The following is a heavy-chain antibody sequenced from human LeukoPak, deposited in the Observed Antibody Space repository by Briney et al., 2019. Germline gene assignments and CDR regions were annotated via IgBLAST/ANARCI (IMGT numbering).Heavy chain of an antibody. CDR1: GGSVSSTNW. Sequence: SETLSLTCAVSGGSVSSTNWWSCVRQSPGKGLEWIGEVFHTGSTSYNASLKSRVTISLDKSGNQLSLQLRSVTAADTAVYFCARAPFSYYALDIWGQGTTVTVSS. J-gene: IGHJ6*02. CDR2: VFHTGST. CDR3: ARAPFSYYALDI. V-gene: IGHV4-4*02.